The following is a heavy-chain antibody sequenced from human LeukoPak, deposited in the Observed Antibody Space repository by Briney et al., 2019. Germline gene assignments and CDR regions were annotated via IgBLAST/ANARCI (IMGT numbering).Heavy chain of an antibody. CDR1: GYTLTELS. J-gene: IGHJ4*02. CDR2: FDPEDGET. Sequence: ASVKVSCKVSGYTLTELSMHWVRQAPGKGLEWMGGFDPEDGETIYAQKFQGRVTMTEDTSTDTAYMELSSLRSEDTAVYYCATDVPYYYDSSGYSYDYWGQGTLVTVSS. D-gene: IGHD3-22*01. CDR3: ATDVPYYYDSSGYSYDY. V-gene: IGHV1-24*01.